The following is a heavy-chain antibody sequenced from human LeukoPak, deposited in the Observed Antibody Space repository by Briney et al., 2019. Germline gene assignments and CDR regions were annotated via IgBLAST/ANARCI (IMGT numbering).Heavy chain of an antibody. D-gene: IGHD2-15*01. CDR3: ATLRGDCSGGSCYGTFDY. Sequence: SETLSLTCTVSGGSISSYYWSWIRQPPGKGREWLGYIYYSGSTNYNPSLKSRVTISVDTSKNQFSLKLSSVTAADTAVYYCATLRGDCSGGSCYGTFDYWGQGTLVTDSS. CDR2: IYYSGST. CDR1: GGSISSYY. J-gene: IGHJ4*02. V-gene: IGHV4-59*12.